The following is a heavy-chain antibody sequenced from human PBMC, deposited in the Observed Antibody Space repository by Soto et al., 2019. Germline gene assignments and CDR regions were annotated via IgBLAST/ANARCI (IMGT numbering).Heavy chain of an antibody. J-gene: IGHJ4*02. CDR3: AHRAGLGGNWNGGYFDY. CDR2: IYWDDDK. D-gene: IGHD1-1*01. Sequence: QITLKESGPTRVKPTQTLTLTCTFSGFSLSARPVGVAWIRQPPGKALERLALIYWDDDKRYSPSPSLKRRLTFTKDTSKNQVVLTMTNMDPVDTAIYYCAHRAGLGGNWNGGYFDYWGQGALVTVSS. CDR1: GFSLSARPVG. V-gene: IGHV2-5*02.